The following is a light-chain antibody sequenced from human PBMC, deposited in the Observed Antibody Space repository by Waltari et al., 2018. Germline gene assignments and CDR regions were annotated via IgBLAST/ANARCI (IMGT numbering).Light chain of an antibody. CDR3: QQYGTSSYT. J-gene: IGKJ2*01. V-gene: IGKV3-20*01. Sequence: EFVLTQSPGTLSLSPGERATLSCRASQSVSSSYFAWYQQKPGQAPRLLIYGASSRATGIPDRFSGSGSGPDFTLTISRLEPEDFAVYYCQQYGTSSYTFGQGTKLEI. CDR2: GAS. CDR1: QSVSSSY.